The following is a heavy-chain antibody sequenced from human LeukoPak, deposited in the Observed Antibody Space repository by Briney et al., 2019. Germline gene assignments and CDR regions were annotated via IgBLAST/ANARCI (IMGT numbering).Heavy chain of an antibody. Sequence: KPGGSLRLSCAASGFTFSDSYMSWIRQAPGKGLEWVSYISSSSTYTDYAGSVKGRFTISRDNARNSLYLQMNSLRDKDTAVYYCARAAMVSLGYDSRGYSQDWGQGSLVTVSS. CDR3: ARAAMVSLGYDSRGYSQD. CDR1: GFTFSDSY. J-gene: IGHJ4*02. D-gene: IGHD3-22*01. CDR2: ISSSSTYT. V-gene: IGHV3-11*06.